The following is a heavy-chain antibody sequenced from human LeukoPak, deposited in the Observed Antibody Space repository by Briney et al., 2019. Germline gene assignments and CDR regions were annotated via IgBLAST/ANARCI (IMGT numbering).Heavy chain of an antibody. V-gene: IGHV3-23*01. CDR1: GFTFSSYA. Sequence: PGGSLRLSCAASGFTFSSYAMSWVRQAPGKGLEWVSAISGSGGSTYYADSVKGRFTISRDNSKNTLYLQMNSLRAEDTAVYYCARKIVGVIHDFWFFDLWGRGTLVTVSS. CDR3: ARKIVGVIHDFWFFDL. D-gene: IGHD3-10*01. CDR2: ISGSGGST. J-gene: IGHJ2*01.